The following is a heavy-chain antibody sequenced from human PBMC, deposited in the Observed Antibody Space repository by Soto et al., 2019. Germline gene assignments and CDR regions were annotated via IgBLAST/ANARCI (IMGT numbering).Heavy chain of an antibody. V-gene: IGHV4-59*01. CDR2: IYYSGST. Sequence: SETLSLTCTVSGGSISSYYWSWIRQPPGKGLEWIGYIYYSGSTNYNPSLKSRVTISVDTSKNQFSLKLSSVTAADTAVYYCARDQVPAAQLGWFDPWGQGTLDTGSA. D-gene: IGHD2-2*01. CDR1: GGSISSYY. CDR3: ARDQVPAAQLGWFDP. J-gene: IGHJ5*02.